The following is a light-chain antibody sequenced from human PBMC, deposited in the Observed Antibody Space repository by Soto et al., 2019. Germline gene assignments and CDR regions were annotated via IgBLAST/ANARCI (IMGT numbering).Light chain of an antibody. Sequence: SVLTHPASVSVSPGQSITISCTGTSSDVGGYNYVSWYQQHPGKAPKLMIYEVINRPSGVSSRFSGSKSGNTASLTISGLQAEEEADYYCTSYTTTNTHVFGTGTKVTV. V-gene: IGLV2-14*03. CDR2: EVI. CDR1: SSDVGGYNY. CDR3: TSYTTTNTHV. J-gene: IGLJ1*01.